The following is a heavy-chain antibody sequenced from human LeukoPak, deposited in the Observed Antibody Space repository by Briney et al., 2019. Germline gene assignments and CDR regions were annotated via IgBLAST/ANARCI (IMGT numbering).Heavy chain of an antibody. CDR3: ARGCSGGSCYYYYGMDV. V-gene: IGHV1-69*13. Sequence: GASVNVSCKASGGTFSSYAISWVRQAPGQGLEWMGGIIPIFGTANYAQKFQGRVTITADESTSTAYMELSSLRSEDTAVYYCARGCSGGSCYYYYGMDVWGQGTTVTVSS. CDR1: GGTFSSYA. D-gene: IGHD2-15*01. CDR2: IIPIFGTA. J-gene: IGHJ6*02.